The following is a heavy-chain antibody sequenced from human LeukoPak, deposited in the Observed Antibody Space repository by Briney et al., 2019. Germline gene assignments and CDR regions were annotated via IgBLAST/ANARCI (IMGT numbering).Heavy chain of an antibody. CDR3: ARGTTDAY. CDR1: GYTFTSYY. D-gene: IGHD1-1*01. Sequence: ASVKVSCKASGYTFTSYYTDWVRQAPGQGLEWMGVINPSGGSTRYAQKFQGRVTMTGDPSTRTVYMELSSLTSDDTAVYYCARGTTDAYWGRGTPVTVSS. V-gene: IGHV1-46*01. J-gene: IGHJ4*02. CDR2: INPSGGST.